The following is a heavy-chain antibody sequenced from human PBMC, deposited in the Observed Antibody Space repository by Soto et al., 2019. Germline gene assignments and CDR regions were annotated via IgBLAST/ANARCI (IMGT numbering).Heavy chain of an antibody. J-gene: IGHJ6*03. CDR2: IYYSGST. D-gene: IGHD4-17*01. Sequence: SETLSLTCTVSGGSISSYYWSWIRQPPGKGLEWIGYIYYSGSTNYNPSLKSRVTISVDTSKNQFSLKLSSVTAADTAVYYCARMTTVPYYYYYYMDVWXKGTTVTVSS. V-gene: IGHV4-59*01. CDR1: GGSISSYY. CDR3: ARMTTVPYYYYYYMDV.